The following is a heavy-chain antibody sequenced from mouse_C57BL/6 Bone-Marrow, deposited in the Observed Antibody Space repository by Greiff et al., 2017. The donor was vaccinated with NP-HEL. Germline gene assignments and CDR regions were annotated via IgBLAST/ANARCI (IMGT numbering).Heavy chain of an antibody. CDR3: ARVDYDYGTYFDY. CDR2: INPNNGGT. Sequence: VQLQQSGPELVKPGASVKISCKASGYTFTDYYMNWVKQSHGKSLEWIGDINPNNGGTSYNQKFKGKATLTVDKSSSTAYMELRSLTSEDSAVYYCARVDYDYGTYFDYWGQGTTLTVSS. D-gene: IGHD2-4*01. J-gene: IGHJ2*01. CDR1: GYTFTDYY. V-gene: IGHV1-26*01.